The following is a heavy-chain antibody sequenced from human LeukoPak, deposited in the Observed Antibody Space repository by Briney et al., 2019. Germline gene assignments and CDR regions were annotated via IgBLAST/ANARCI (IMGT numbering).Heavy chain of an antibody. CDR3: AKDGNRGGYSGSDY. CDR1: GFTFSSYA. CDR2: ISGSGGST. Sequence: GGSLRLSCAASGFTFSSYAMSWVRQAPGKGLEWVSAISGSGGSTYYADSVKGRFTISRDNSKNTLYLQMNSLRAKDTAVYYCAKDGNRGGYSGSDYWGQGTLVTVSS. V-gene: IGHV3-23*01. D-gene: IGHD2-15*01. J-gene: IGHJ4*02.